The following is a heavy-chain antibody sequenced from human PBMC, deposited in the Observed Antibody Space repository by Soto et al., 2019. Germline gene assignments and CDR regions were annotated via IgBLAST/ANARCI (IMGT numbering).Heavy chain of an antibody. V-gene: IGHV3-15*01. D-gene: IGHD1-26*01. J-gene: IGHJ4*01. CDR3: STDEWE. CDR1: GFDFSNGW. CDR2: IKSKRDGGTT. Sequence: EVQLVESGGGLVKPGGSLRLSCAASGFDFSNGWMSWVRQAPGKGLEWVGRIKSKRDGGTTDYAAPVKGRFTISRDDSKNMLFVQRDRLKIEDTAVYYCSTDEWEWVQGALVTVSS.